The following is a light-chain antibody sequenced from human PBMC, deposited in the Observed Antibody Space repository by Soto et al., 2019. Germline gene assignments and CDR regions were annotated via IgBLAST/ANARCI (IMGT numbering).Light chain of an antibody. V-gene: IGLV2-14*01. CDR2: DVT. Sequence: QSVLTQPASVSGSPGXSITISCTGTSSDVGGYNYVAWYQQHPGKAPKLIVYDVTSRPSGVSNRFSGSKSGNTASLTISGLQADDEADYHCSSYTSSSTPYVFGTGTKLTVL. J-gene: IGLJ1*01. CDR3: SSYTSSSTPYV. CDR1: SSDVGGYNY.